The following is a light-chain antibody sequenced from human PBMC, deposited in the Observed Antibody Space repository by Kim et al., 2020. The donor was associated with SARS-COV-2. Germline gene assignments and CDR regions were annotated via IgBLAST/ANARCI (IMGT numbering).Light chain of an antibody. V-gene: IGKV3-15*01. CDR2: GAS. J-gene: IGKJ1*01. CDR3: QQYNDWPRT. Sequence: VAPGERAPLACRASQSISNPLAWYLQKPGQAPRLLIYGASTRATGIPVRFSGSGSGAEFTLTISSLQPEDFAVYYCQQYNDWPRTFGQGTKVDIK. CDR1: QSISNP.